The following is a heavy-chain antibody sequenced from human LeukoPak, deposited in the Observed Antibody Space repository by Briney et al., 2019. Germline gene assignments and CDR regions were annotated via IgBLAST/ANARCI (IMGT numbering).Heavy chain of an antibody. CDR1: GFTFSNAW. J-gene: IGHJ4*02. CDR3: TTDFLAVTVTVGR. D-gene: IGHD2-21*02. Sequence: PGGSLRLSCAASGFTFSNAWMNWVRQAPGKGLEWVGRIKSKTDGGTTDYAAPVKGRFTSSRDDSKNTLYLQMNSLKTEDTAVYYCTTDFLAVTVTVGRWGQGTLVTVSS. V-gene: IGHV3-15*07. CDR2: IKSKTDGGTT.